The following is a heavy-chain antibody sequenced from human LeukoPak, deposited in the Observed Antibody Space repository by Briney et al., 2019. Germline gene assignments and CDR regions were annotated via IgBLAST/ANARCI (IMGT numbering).Heavy chain of an antibody. CDR2: ISGSGGST. Sequence: GGSLRLSCAASGFTFSSYAMSWVRQAPGKGLEWVSAISGSGGSTYYADSVKGRFTISRDNSKNTLYLQMNSLRAEDTAVYYCATAKAKGNYYYYYMDVWGKGTTVTVSS. CDR3: ATAKAKGNYYYYYMDV. V-gene: IGHV3-23*01. CDR1: GFTFSSYA. J-gene: IGHJ6*03.